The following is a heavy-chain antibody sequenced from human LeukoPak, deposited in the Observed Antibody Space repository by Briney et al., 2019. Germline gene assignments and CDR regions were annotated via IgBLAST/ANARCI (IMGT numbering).Heavy chain of an antibody. CDR3: ARSVRLVVAATNFDY. CDR1: GYTFTGYY. CDR2: INPNSGGT. V-gene: IGHV1-2*02. J-gene: IGHJ4*02. Sequence: EASVKVSCKASGYTFTGYYMHRVRQAPGQGLEWIGWINPNSGGTNYAQKFQGRVTMTRDTSISTAYMELSRLRSDDTAVYYCARSVRLVVAATNFDYWGQGTLVTVSS. D-gene: IGHD2-15*01.